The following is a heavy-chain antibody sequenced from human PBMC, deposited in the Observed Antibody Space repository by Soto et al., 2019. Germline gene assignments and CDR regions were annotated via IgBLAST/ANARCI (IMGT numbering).Heavy chain of an antibody. J-gene: IGHJ5*02. Sequence: QLQLQESGPGLVKPSETLSLTCTVSGGSISSSSYYWGWIRQPPGKGLEWIGSIYQSGNTYYNPSLKNRVTGSVDTSKNPFSLKLTSVTAADTAVYYCARPQGSTSMYHWFVPWGQGTLVTVSS. D-gene: IGHD3-10*01. CDR1: GGSISSSSYY. CDR3: ARPQGSTSMYHWFVP. CDR2: IYQSGNT. V-gene: IGHV4-39*02.